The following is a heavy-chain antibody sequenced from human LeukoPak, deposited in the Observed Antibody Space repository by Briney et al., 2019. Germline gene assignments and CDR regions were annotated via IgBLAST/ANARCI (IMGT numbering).Heavy chain of an antibody. CDR2: ISAYNGNT. J-gene: IGHJ6*02. Sequence: GSSVKVSCKASGYTFTSYGISWVRQAPGQGLEWMGWISAYNGNTNYAQKLQGRVTMTTDTSTSTAYMELRSLRSDDTAVYYCARICSSTSWVVYYYYYGMDVWGQGTTVTVSS. CDR3: ARICSSTSWVVYYYYYGMDV. V-gene: IGHV1-18*01. D-gene: IGHD2-2*01. CDR1: GYTFTSYG.